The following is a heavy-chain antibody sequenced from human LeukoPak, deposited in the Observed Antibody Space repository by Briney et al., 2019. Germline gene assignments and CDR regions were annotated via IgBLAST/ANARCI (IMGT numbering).Heavy chain of an antibody. CDR3: ARSNQADDY. D-gene: IGHD1-14*01. V-gene: IGHV3-74*01. CDR1: GFTFSSYW. Sequence: GGSLRLSCAASGFTFSSYWMHWVRQVPGKGLVWVARINTGGCSITYADSVKGRFTISRDNAKNTLYLQMDSLRAEDTGVYYCARSNQADDYWGQGTLVTVSS. J-gene: IGHJ4*02. CDR2: INTGGCSI.